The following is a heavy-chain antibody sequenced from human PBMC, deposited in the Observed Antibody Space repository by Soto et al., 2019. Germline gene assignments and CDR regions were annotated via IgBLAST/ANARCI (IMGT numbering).Heavy chain of an antibody. CDR3: AKDGYGSGSYDTVVDY. V-gene: IGHV3-30*18. CDR1: GFTFSSYG. D-gene: IGHD3-10*01. J-gene: IGHJ4*02. Sequence: GGSLRLSCAASGFTFSSYGMHWVRQAPGKGLEWVAVISYDGSNKYYADSVKGRFTISRDNSKNTLYLQMNSLRAEDTAVYYCAKDGYGSGSYDTVVDYWGQGTLVTVSS. CDR2: ISYDGSNK.